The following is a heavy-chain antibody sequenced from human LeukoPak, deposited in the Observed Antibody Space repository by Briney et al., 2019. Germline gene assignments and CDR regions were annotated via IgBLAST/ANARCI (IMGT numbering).Heavy chain of an antibody. CDR1: GYTFTSYG. CDR3: ARAAGYCSGGSCYYYYYYMDV. D-gene: IGHD2-15*01. J-gene: IGHJ6*03. CDR2: ISAYNGNT. V-gene: IGHV1-18*01. Sequence: ASVKVSCKASGYTFTSYGISWVRQAPGRGLEWMGWISAYNGNTNYAQKLQGRVTMTTDTSTSTAYMELRSLRSDDTAVYYCARAAGYCSGGSCYYYYYYMDVWGKGTTVTVSS.